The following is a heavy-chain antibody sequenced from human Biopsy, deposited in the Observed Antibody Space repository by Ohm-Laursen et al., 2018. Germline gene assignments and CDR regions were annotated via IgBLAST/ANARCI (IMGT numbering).Heavy chain of an antibody. CDR1: GGSITSYS. V-gene: IGHV4-59*08. CDR3: ARRSAANWYFNL. D-gene: IGHD6-25*01. CDR2: IYNTGDT. Sequence: GTLSRTCTVSGGSITSYSWSWIRQPPGKGLEPIGYIYNTGDTTYNPSLQSRVTISLDTSNNQLSLRLRSVTAADAAVYYCARRSAANWYFNLWGRGTLVTVSS. J-gene: IGHJ2*01.